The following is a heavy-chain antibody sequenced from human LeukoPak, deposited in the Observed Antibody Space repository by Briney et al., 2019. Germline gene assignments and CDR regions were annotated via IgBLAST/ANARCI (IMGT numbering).Heavy chain of an antibody. V-gene: IGHV3-15*01. D-gene: IGHD5-18*01. J-gene: IGHJ4*02. CDR1: GFTFNYAW. CDR3: TTKVHTAATWNDH. CDR2: IKSKTDGGTT. Sequence: GGSLRLSCAASGFTFNYAWMTWARQAPGKGLEWVGRIKSKTDGGTTDYATPVKGRFAISRDDSKNTLYLQMDSLTTEDTAVYYCTTKVHTAATWNDHWGQGALVTVSS.